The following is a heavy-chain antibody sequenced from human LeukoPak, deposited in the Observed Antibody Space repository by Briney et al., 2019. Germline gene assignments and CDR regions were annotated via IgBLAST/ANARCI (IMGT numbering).Heavy chain of an antibody. Sequence: SETLSLTCGVSGGSFSGYYWSWIRKSPGRGLEWIGEINQSGSTNYNPSLESRVTVSVDTPENQSSLILRSVTAADTAVYFCARGHGRVAAGRGGIITGAIYFDFWGQGSLVTVSS. D-gene: IGHD3-10*01. J-gene: IGHJ4*02. V-gene: IGHV4-34*01. CDR2: INQSGST. CDR3: ARGHGRVAAGRGGIITGAIYFDF. CDR1: GGSFSGYY.